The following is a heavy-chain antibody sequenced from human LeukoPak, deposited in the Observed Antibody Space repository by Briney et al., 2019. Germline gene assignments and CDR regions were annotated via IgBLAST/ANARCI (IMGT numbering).Heavy chain of an antibody. CDR1: GFTFSSYG. D-gene: IGHD5-12*01. Sequence: GGSLRLSCAASGFTFSSYGMHWVRQAPGNGLEWVAVIWYDGSNTYYADSVKGRFTISRDNSKNTLYLQMNSLRAEDTAVYYCARDLGYDSDYWGQGTLVTVSS. CDR3: ARDLGYDSDY. CDR2: IWYDGSNT. J-gene: IGHJ4*02. V-gene: IGHV3-33*01.